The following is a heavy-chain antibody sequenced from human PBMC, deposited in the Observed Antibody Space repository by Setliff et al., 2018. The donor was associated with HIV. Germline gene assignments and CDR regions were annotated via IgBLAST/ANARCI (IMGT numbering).Heavy chain of an antibody. J-gene: IGHJ3*02. D-gene: IGHD2-2*01. CDR3: AKVNVVVPAALAAFDI. V-gene: IGHV3-23*01. Sequence: PGGSLRLSCAASGFTFSSYAMSWVRQAPGKGLEWVSAISGSGGSTYYADSVKGRFTISRDNSKNTLYLRMNSLRAEDTAVYYCAKVNVVVPAALAAFDIWGQGTMVTVSS. CDR1: GFTFSSYA. CDR2: ISGSGGST.